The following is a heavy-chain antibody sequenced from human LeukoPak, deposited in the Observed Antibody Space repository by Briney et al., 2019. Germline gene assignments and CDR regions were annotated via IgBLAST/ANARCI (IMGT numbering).Heavy chain of an antibody. CDR2: ISSSSSYI. Sequence: GGSLRLSCAASGFTFSSYSMNWVRQAPGKGLEWVSSISSSSSYIYYADSVKGRFTISRDNAKNSLYLQMNSLRAEDTAVYYCARDSSYCSSTSCYNYFDYWGQGNLVTVSS. J-gene: IGHJ4*02. CDR1: GFTFSSYS. CDR3: ARDSSYCSSTSCYNYFDY. D-gene: IGHD2-2*02. V-gene: IGHV3-21*01.